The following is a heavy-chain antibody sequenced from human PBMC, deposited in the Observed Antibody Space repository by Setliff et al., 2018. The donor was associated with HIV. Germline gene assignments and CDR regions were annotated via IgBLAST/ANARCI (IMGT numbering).Heavy chain of an antibody. CDR1: GFTFSSYW. CDR2: INSDGSST. D-gene: IGHD4-17*01. Sequence: PGGSLRLSCTASGFTFSSYWMHWVRQAPGKGLVWVSRINSDGSSTSYADSVKGRFTISRDNAKNTLYLQMNSLRAEDTAVYYCAKDPTHDSYGDYYWYFDLWGRGTLVTVSS. V-gene: IGHV3-74*01. CDR3: AKDPTHDSYGDYYWYFDL. J-gene: IGHJ2*01.